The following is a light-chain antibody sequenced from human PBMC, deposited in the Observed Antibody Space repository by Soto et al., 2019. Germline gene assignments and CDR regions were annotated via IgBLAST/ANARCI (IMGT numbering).Light chain of an antibody. V-gene: IGLV2-8*01. J-gene: IGLJ2*01. Sequence: QSALTQPPSASGSPGQSVTISCIETSSDVGGYNYVSWYQQHPGKAPKLMISEVSKRPSGVPDRFSGSKSGNTASLTVSGLQAEDEADYYCSSFAGNNNLVFGGGTKLTVL. CDR2: EVS. CDR1: SSDVGGYNY. CDR3: SSFAGNNNLV.